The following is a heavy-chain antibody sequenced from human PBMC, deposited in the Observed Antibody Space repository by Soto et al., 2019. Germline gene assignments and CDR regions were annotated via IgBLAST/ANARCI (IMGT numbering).Heavy chain of an antibody. CDR2: LSYDGSLQ. Sequence: QAQLVESGGGVVQPGRSLRLSCAASGFAFSSYGMHWVRQAPGTGLEWVAVLSYDGSLQHYADSVKGRFTNSRDNSKNMVLLKMSTLRAGDRAVYYCVSDRGYGHASVPYSWGQGSLVSVS. J-gene: IGHJ4*02. D-gene: IGHD5-18*01. CDR3: VSDRGYGHASVPYS. CDR1: GFAFSSYG. V-gene: IGHV3-30*03.